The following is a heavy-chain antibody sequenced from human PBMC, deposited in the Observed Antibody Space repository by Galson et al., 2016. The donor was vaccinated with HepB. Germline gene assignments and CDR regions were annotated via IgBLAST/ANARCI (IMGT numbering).Heavy chain of an antibody. CDR1: GFTFSGYA. V-gene: IGHV3-23*01. CDR2: ISGSGDST. D-gene: IGHD3-16*01. J-gene: IGHJ4*02. Sequence: SLRLPCAASGFTFSGYAMTWVRQAPGKGLEWVSGISGSGDSTYSADCVKGRLTISRDNSKSTLYLQMNSLRAEATAVYYCVKLRGRLYTVAENWGPGTLVTVSS. CDR3: VKLRGRLYTVAEN.